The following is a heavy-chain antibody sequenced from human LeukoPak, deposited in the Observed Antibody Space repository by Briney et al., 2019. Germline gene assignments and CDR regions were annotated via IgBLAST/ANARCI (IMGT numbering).Heavy chain of an antibody. CDR1: GFTFSNYA. CDR2: VCGSVHST. Sequence: GGSLRLSCAASGFTFSNYAMTWVRQAPGKGLEWVADVCGSVHSTYYADSVKARFTISRDNSKNTLFLQMNSLRAEDTAVYYCAKISHLFRGVVDYWGQGTLVTVSS. D-gene: IGHD3-10*01. CDR3: AKISHLFRGVVDY. V-gene: IGHV3-23*01. J-gene: IGHJ4*02.